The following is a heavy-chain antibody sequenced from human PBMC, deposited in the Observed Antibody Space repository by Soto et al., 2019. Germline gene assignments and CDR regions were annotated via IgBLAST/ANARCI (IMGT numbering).Heavy chain of an antibody. V-gene: IGHV3-7*01. D-gene: IGHD4-4*01. CDR1: GFNFASSW. J-gene: IGHJ5*02. Sequence: GGSLRLSCAASGFNFASSWMSWVRQAPGKGPEWVANIKTDGSDKFYADSVRGRFTISRDNAKSSLYLQMNSLRAEDTAVYYCARDPTVGDYSTWGQGTPVTVSS. CDR3: ARDPTVGDYST. CDR2: IKTDGSDK.